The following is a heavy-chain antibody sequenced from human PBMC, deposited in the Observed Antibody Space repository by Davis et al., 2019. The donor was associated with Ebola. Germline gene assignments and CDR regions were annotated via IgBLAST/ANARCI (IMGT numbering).Heavy chain of an antibody. J-gene: IGHJ4*02. D-gene: IGHD5-18*01. Sequence: GESLKISCAASGFTFSSYGMHWVRQAPGKGLEWVAVISYDGSNKYYADSVEGRFTISRDNSKNTLYLQMNSLRAEDTAVYYCAKERGSGYSYGTGDYWGQGTLVTVSS. V-gene: IGHV3-30*18. CDR3: AKERGSGYSYGTGDY. CDR2: ISYDGSNK. CDR1: GFTFSSYG.